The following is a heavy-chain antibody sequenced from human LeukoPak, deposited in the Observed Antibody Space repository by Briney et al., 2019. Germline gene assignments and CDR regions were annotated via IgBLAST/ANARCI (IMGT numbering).Heavy chain of an antibody. D-gene: IGHD1-26*01. V-gene: IGHV4-59*08. CDR2: ISYTGAT. CDR1: GGSFSGYY. J-gene: IGHJ4*02. CDR3: ARRGSGSPFDY. Sequence: PSETLSLTCAVYGGSFSGYYWSWIRQPPGNGLEWIAYISYTGATEYNPSLRSRVSMSLATSMNQFSLRLTSVTASDTAVYYCARRGSGSPFDYWGQGMLVTVSS.